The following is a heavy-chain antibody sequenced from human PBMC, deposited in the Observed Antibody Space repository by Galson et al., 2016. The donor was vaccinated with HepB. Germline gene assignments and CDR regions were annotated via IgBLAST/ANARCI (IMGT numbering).Heavy chain of an antibody. Sequence: SLRLSCAASGFTFTSYAMSWVRQAPGKGLEWVSYISGSGGSTFYADSVKGRFTIPRDNSKNTLDLQMSSLRVEDTSVYYCARESDYNIHSFDYWGQGTLVTVSS. CDR1: GFTFTSYA. J-gene: IGHJ4*02. V-gene: IGHV3-23*01. D-gene: IGHD3-10*01. CDR2: ISGSGGST. CDR3: ARESDYNIHSFDY.